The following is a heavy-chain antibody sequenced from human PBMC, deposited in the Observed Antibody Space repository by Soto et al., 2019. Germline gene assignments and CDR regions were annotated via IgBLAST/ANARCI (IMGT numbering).Heavy chain of an antibody. J-gene: IGHJ5*02. Sequence: ASVKVSCKEYGYTLTSNWIHWVRRAPGQGLEWMGIINPSGGSTYYAQKFQGRVTLTRDTSTSTVYMELTSLTSEDTAVYYCARDHSISSSGAWWLDPWGQGTLVTVSS. V-gene: IGHV1-46*01. CDR1: GYTLTSNW. CDR3: ARDHSISSSGAWWLDP. CDR2: INPSGGST. D-gene: IGHD6-13*01.